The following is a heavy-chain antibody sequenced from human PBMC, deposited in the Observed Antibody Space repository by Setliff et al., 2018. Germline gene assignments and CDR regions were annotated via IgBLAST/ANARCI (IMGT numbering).Heavy chain of an antibody. D-gene: IGHD3-3*01. CDR2: INPNSGDT. Sequence: GASVKVSCKASGYTFGAHYIHWVRQAPGQGFEWMGWINPNSGDTNYAQNFQGRVTMTRDTSTSTAYMELRSLRSDDTAVYYCARVPRLEWLLPTFDSWGQGTLVTVSS. J-gene: IGHJ4*02. CDR1: GYTFGAHY. CDR3: ARVPRLEWLLPTFDS. V-gene: IGHV1-2*02.